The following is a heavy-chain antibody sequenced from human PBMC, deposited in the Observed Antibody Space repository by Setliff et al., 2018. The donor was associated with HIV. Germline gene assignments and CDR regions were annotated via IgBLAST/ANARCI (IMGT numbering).Heavy chain of an antibody. CDR2: IHYSGSS. CDR3: ARRHGSGSLDAFDI. D-gene: IGHD3-10*01. V-gene: IGHV4-61*05. Sequence: SETLSLTCTVSGGSINSSSYYWGWIRQPPGKGLEWIGYIHYSGSSNYNPSLKSRVSISLDTSKKQVSLKLSSVTAADTAVYYCARRHGSGSLDAFDIWGQGTLVTVSS. J-gene: IGHJ3*02. CDR1: GGSINSSSYY.